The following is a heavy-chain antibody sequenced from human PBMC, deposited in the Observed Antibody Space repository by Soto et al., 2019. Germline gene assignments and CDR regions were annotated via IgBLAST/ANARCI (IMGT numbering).Heavy chain of an antibody. Sequence: PGGSLRLSCAASGFTFSDYYMSWIRQAPGKGLEWVSYISSGGTIIYYADSVKGRFTISRDDAKNSLFLQMNSLRPEDTAVYFCATKGGGYYFQFDPWGQGTLVTVS. J-gene: IGHJ5*02. CDR2: ISSGGTII. CDR3: ATKGGGYYFQFDP. CDR1: GFTFSDYY. D-gene: IGHD3-22*01. V-gene: IGHV3-11*01.